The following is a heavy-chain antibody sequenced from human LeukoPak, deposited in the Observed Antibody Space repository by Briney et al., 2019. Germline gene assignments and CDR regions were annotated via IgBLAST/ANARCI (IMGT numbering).Heavy chain of an antibody. CDR2: ISSDGSNK. Sequence: PGRSLRLSCAASGFTFSNYAMHWGRQAPGKGLEWVAVISSDGSNKYYADSVKGRFTISRDNSKNTLYLQMNSLRAEDTAVYYCFFPGVTGKVYWGQGTLVTVSS. V-gene: IGHV3-30-3*01. CDR1: GFTFSNYA. CDR3: FFPGVTGKVY. J-gene: IGHJ4*02. D-gene: IGHD1-20*01.